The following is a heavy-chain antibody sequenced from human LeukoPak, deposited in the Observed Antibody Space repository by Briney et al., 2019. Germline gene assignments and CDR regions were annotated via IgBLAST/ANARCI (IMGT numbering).Heavy chain of an antibody. J-gene: IGHJ4*02. D-gene: IGHD6-19*01. CDR1: GFTFDNYA. CDR2: ISWNGGSI. Sequence: GGSLRLSCAASGFTFDNYAMHWVRQAPVKGLEWVADISWNGGSIGYADSVQGRFTISRDNAKNSLYLQMNSLRAEDTALYYCAKETGSGSPYFDHWGQGTLVTVSS. V-gene: IGHV3-9*01. CDR3: AKETGSGSPYFDH.